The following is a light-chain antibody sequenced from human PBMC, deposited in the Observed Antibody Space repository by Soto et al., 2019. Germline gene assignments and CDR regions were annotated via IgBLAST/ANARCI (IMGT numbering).Light chain of an antibody. V-gene: IGKV3-15*01. CDR1: QSVDNK. J-gene: IGKJ1*01. Sequence: EIVMTQSPATLSVSPGERATLSCRASQSVDNKLAWYQQKPGQAPRLLIYHASIRATGIPARFSGSGSGTEFTLTISSLQSEDFAIYYCQHYNNWPPGTFGQGTKVEIK. CDR2: HAS. CDR3: QHYNNWPPGT.